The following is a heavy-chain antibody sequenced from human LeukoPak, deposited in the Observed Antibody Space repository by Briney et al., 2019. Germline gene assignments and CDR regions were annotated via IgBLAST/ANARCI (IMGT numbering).Heavy chain of an antibody. CDR1: GYTFTSYY. Sequence: GASVKVSYKASGYTFTSYYMHWVRQAPGQGLEWMGLINPSGGSTSYAQKFQGRVTMTRDTSTSTVYMELSSLRSEDTAVYYCARDSPYDYGDYLKPYYFDYWGQGTLVTVSS. D-gene: IGHD4-17*01. J-gene: IGHJ4*02. CDR3: ARDSPYDYGDYLKPYYFDY. CDR2: INPSGGST. V-gene: IGHV1-46*01.